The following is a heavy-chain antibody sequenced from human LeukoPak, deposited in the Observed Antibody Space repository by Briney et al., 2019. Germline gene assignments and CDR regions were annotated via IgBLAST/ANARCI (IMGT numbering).Heavy chain of an antibody. Sequence: SVKVSCKASGGTFSSYAISWVRQAPGQGLEWTGRIIPILGIANYAQKFQGRVTITADKSTSTAYMELSSLRSEDTAVYYCARRAYYYDSSGYSNWGQGTLVTVSS. V-gene: IGHV1-69*04. D-gene: IGHD3-22*01. J-gene: IGHJ4*02. CDR2: IIPILGIA. CDR3: ARRAYYYDSSGYSN. CDR1: GGTFSSYA.